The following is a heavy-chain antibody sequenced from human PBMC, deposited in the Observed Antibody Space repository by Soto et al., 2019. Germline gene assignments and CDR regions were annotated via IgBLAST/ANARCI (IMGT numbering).Heavy chain of an antibody. CDR2: INPIFGTA. Sequence: QVQLVQSGAEVKKPGSSVNVSCKASGGTFSSYSINWVRQAPGKGLEWMGEINPIFGTANYAQKFQSRVTITADESTSTAYMELGSLRSEDTAVYYCARDGWRRSGGMDYWGQGTLVTVSS. CDR3: ARDGWRRSGGMDY. CDR1: GGTFSSYS. J-gene: IGHJ4*02. D-gene: IGHD3-16*01. V-gene: IGHV1-69*01.